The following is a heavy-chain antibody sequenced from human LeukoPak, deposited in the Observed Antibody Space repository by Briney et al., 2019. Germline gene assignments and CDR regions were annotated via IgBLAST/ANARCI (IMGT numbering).Heavy chain of an antibody. D-gene: IGHD3-10*01. J-gene: IGHJ6*02. Sequence: SETLSLTCTVSGGSISSGGYYWRWIRQHPGKGLEWIGYIYYSGSTYYNPSLKGRVTISVDTSKNQFSLKLSSVTAADTAVYYCAREVRSYGMDVWGQGTTVTVSS. CDR1: GGSISSGGYY. CDR2: IYYSGST. CDR3: AREVRSYGMDV. V-gene: IGHV4-31*03.